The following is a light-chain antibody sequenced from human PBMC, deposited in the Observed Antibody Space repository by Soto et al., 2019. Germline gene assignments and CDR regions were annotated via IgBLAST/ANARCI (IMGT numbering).Light chain of an antibody. J-gene: IGKJ5*01. Sequence: DIQMPQSPSTLSASVGDRVTITCRASQSTSNWSARYQQKPGKAPKLLTYKASSLESGVPSRLSVSGSGTEFTLTISSLQPDDFATYYCQHYNTYLVTFGQGTRLEIK. CDR3: QHYNTYLVT. CDR2: KAS. CDR1: QSTSNW. V-gene: IGKV1-5*03.